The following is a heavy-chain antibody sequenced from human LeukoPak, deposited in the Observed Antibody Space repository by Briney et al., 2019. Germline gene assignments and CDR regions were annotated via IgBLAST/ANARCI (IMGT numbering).Heavy chain of an antibody. CDR2: IIPILGIA. Sequence: SVKVSCKASGGTFSNYAISWVRQAPGQGLEWMGRIIPILGIANYSQRFQGGVMITADKSTSTAYMELSSLRSEDTAVYYWARAPGIAVAGTEFDYWGRGTLVTVSS. CDR1: GGTFSNYA. V-gene: IGHV1-69*04. J-gene: IGHJ4*02. CDR3: ARAPGIAVAGTEFDY. D-gene: IGHD6-19*01.